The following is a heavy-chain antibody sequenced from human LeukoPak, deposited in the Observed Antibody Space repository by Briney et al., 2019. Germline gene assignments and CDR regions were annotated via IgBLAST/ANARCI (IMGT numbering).Heavy chain of an antibody. J-gene: IGHJ5*02. V-gene: IGHV3-74*01. CDR1: GFTFSSYW. CDR3: ARGKVWSGDNWFDP. CDR2: INSDGSST. Sequence: GGSLRLSCAASGFTFSSYWMHWVRQAPGKGLVWVSRINSDGSSTSYADSVKGRFTIPRDNAKNTLYLQMNSLRAEDTAVYYCARGKVWSGDNWFDPWGQGTLVTVSS. D-gene: IGHD3-10*01.